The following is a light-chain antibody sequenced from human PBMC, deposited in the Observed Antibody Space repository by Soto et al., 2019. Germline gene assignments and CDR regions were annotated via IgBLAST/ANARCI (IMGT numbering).Light chain of an antibody. Sequence: EIVWTQSPGTLSLSPGERATLSCRASQSVSSNYLAWYQRKPGQAPRLLIYGASSRATDIPNRFSGSGSGTDFTLTITRREPEDFAVYFCQQYGGSPPTFGQGTKVEIK. J-gene: IGKJ1*01. CDR1: QSVSSNY. CDR2: GAS. V-gene: IGKV3-20*01. CDR3: QQYGGSPPT.